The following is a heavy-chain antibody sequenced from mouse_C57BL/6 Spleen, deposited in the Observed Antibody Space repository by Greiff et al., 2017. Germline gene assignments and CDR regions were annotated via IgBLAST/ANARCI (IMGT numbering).Heavy chain of an antibody. CDR3: ARTPSTMINEGFDY. CDR1: GFTFSDYG. CDR2: ISSGSSTI. V-gene: IGHV5-17*01. D-gene: IGHD2-4*01. J-gene: IGHJ2*01. Sequence: DVKLVESGGGLVKPGGSLKLSCAASGFTFSDYGMHWVRQAPEKGLEWVAYISSGSSTIYYADTVKGRFTISRDNVKNTLFLQMTSLRSEDTAMYYCARTPSTMINEGFDYWGQGTTLTVSS.